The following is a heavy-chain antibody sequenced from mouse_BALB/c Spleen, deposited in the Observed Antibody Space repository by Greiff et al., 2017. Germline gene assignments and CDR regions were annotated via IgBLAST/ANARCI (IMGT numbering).Heavy chain of an antibody. CDR1: GFSLTGYG. Sequence: QVQLKESGPGLVAPSQSLSITCTVSGFSLTGYGVNWVRQPPGKGLEWLGMIWGDGSTDYNSALKSRLSISKDNSKSQVFLKMNSLQTDDTARYYCAREDGYDGAYLDYWGQGTTLTVSS. D-gene: IGHD2-2*01. CDR3: AREDGYDGAYLDY. J-gene: IGHJ2*01. V-gene: IGHV2-6-7*01. CDR2: IWGDGST.